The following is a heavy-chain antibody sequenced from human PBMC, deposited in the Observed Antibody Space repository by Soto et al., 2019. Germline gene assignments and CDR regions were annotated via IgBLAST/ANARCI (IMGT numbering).Heavy chain of an antibody. CDR2: ITSSSTYR. CDR1: GFTFSTYS. J-gene: IGHJ4*02. D-gene: IGHD1-1*01. V-gene: IGHV3-21*01. CDR3: VRVSQSSPGLFEY. Sequence: PGGSLRLSCAASGFTFSTYSMNWVRQAPGKGLEWVSDITSSSTYRFYADSVKGRFTISRDDAKNSLYLQMNSLRVDDTAVYYCVRVSQSSPGLFEYWGQGALVTVSS.